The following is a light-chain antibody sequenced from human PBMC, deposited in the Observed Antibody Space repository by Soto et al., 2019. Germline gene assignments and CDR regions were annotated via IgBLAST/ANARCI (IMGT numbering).Light chain of an antibody. Sequence: EIVLTQSPGTLSLSPGERATLSCRASQSVSSSYLAWYQQKLGQAPRLLIYGTSSRATGVPDRFSGSGSGTDFTLTISRLEPEDFAVYYCQQYGTSPVTFRQGTKVEIK. V-gene: IGKV3-20*01. CDR3: QQYGTSPVT. CDR1: QSVSSSY. CDR2: GTS. J-gene: IGKJ1*01.